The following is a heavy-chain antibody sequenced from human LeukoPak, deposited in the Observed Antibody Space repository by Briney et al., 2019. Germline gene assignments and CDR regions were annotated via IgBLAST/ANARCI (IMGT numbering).Heavy chain of an antibody. D-gene: IGHD2-21*01. CDR3: ARDKTEDHIVVGLPPGWFDP. CDR2: IYYSGSS. J-gene: IGHJ5*02. Sequence: SETLSLTCNVSGGSISGYHWSWIRQPPGKGLEWLGYIYYSGSSNYNPSLKSRVTISVDTSKNQFSLKLSSVTAADTAVYYCARDKTEDHIVVGLPPGWFDPWGQGTLVTVSS. V-gene: IGHV4-59*12. CDR1: GGSISGYH.